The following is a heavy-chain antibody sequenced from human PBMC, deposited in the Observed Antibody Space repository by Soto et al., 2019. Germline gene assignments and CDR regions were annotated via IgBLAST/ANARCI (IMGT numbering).Heavy chain of an antibody. D-gene: IGHD2-21*02. CDR1: GGSISSSSYY. V-gene: IGHV4-39*01. J-gene: IGHJ6*02. Sequence: QLQLQESGPGLVKPSETLSLTCTVSGGSISSSSYYWGWIRQPPGKGLEWIGSIYYSGSTYYNPSLKSRVTISVDTSKNQCSLKLSSVTAADTAVYYCAGRSPMTLAYYYGMDVWGQGTTVTVSS. CDR3: AGRSPMTLAYYYGMDV. CDR2: IYYSGST.